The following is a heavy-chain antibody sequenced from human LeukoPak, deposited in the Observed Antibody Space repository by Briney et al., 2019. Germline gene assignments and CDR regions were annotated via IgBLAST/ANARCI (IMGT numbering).Heavy chain of an antibody. J-gene: IGHJ4*02. CDR2: INPNSGGT. V-gene: IGHV1-2*06. CDR1: GYTFTGYY. CDR3: AREGRHKWFATTSGYFDY. D-gene: IGHD3-10*01. Sequence: GASVKVSCKASGYTFTGYYMYWVRQAPGQGLEWMGRINPNSGGTNYAQKLQGRVTMTTDTSTSTAYMELRSLRSDDTAVYYCAREGRHKWFATTSGYFDYWGQGTLVTVSS.